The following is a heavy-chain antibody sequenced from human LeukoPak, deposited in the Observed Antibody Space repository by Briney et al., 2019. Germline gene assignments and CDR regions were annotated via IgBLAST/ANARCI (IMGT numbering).Heavy chain of an antibody. CDR2: IRYDGSNK. CDR1: GFTFSSYG. V-gene: IGHV3-30*02. CDR3: AKMNMVRGVIYDYFDY. D-gene: IGHD3-10*01. Sequence: PGGSLRLSCAASGFTFSSYGMHWVRQAPGKGLEWVAFIRYDGSNKYYADSVKGRFTISRDNSKNTLYLQMNSLRAEDAAVYYCAKMNMVRGVIYDYFDYWGQGTLVTVSS. J-gene: IGHJ4*02.